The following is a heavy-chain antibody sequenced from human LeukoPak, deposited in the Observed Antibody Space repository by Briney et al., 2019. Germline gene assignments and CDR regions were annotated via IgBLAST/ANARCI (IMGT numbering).Heavy chain of an antibody. CDR2: INHSGST. Sequence: SETLSLTCAVYGGSFSGYYWSWIRQPPGKGLEWIGEINHSGSTNYNPSLKSRVTISVDTSKNQFSLKLSSATAADTAVYYCARGSLGYCSSTSCYPNLDYYYYYGMDVWGQGTTVTVSS. J-gene: IGHJ6*02. CDR3: ARGSLGYCSSTSCYPNLDYYYYYGMDV. D-gene: IGHD2-2*01. V-gene: IGHV4-34*01. CDR1: GGSFSGYY.